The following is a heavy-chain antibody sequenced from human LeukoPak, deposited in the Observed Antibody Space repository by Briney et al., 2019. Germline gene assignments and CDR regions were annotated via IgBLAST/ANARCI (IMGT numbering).Heavy chain of an antibody. CDR3: ARVYGSPEAFDI. CDR2: SYDRGNT. D-gene: IGHD6-13*01. J-gene: IGHJ3*02. V-gene: IGHV4-59*08. CDR1: GGSISSYY. Sequence: PSETLSLTCIVSGGSISSYYWSWIRQPPGKGLEWIGYSYDRGNTNYNPSLKSRVTISVDTSKSQVSLNLRSVTAADTAVYYCARVYGSPEAFDIWGQGTMVTVSS.